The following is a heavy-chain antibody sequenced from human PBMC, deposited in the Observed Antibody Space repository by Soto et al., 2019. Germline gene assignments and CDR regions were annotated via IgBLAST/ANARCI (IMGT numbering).Heavy chain of an antibody. J-gene: IGHJ3*02. CDR2: ISGSGGST. V-gene: IGHV3-23*01. D-gene: IGHD3-22*01. CDR3: AKDVTPYYYSSGSWPDAFDI. CDR1: GFTFSSYA. Sequence: GGSLRLSCAASGFTFSSYAMSWVRQGTGRGRGWVSAISGSGGSTYHAASVKGRFTISRDNSKNTLYLQMNSLRAEDTAVYYCAKDVTPYYYSSGSWPDAFDIWGQGTMVTVSS.